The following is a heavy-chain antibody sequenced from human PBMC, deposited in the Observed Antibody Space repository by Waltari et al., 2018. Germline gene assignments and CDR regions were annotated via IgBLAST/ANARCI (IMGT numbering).Heavy chain of an antibody. Sequence: EVQLVESGGGLVKPGGSLRLSCAASGFTFSSYSLNWIRQAPGKGLEWVSSIRPSTTYIYYADSVKGRFTISRDDAKNSLYLQMNSLRAEDTAVYYCATDCSSTSCYAVISDMDVWGQGTTVTVSS. CDR3: ATDCSSTSCYAVISDMDV. J-gene: IGHJ6*02. CDR1: GFTFSSYS. V-gene: IGHV3-21*01. CDR2: IRPSTTYI. D-gene: IGHD2-2*01.